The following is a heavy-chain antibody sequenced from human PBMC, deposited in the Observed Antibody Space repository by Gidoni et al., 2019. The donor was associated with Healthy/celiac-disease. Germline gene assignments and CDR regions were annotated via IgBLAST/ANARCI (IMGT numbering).Heavy chain of an antibody. Sequence: QVQLQQWGAGLLKPSETLSLTCAVYGGSFSGYYWSWIRQPHGKGREWIGEFNHSGSTKYTPSLKSRVTISVDTSKNQFSLKLSSVTAADTAVYYCARGRTILAVRAQYNWFDPWGQGTLVTVSS. V-gene: IGHV4-34*01. CDR3: ARGRTILAVRAQYNWFDP. CDR1: GGSFSGYY. D-gene: IGHD3-10*01. CDR2: FNHSGST. J-gene: IGHJ5*02.